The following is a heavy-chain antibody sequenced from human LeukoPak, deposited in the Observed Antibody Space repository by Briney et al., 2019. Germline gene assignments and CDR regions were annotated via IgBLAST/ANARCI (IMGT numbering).Heavy chain of an antibody. V-gene: IGHV3-30-3*01. D-gene: IGHD6-13*01. Sequence: AGGSLRLSCAASGFTFSSYAMHWVRQAPGKGLEWVAVISYDGSNKYYADSVKGRFTISRDNSKNTLYLQMNSLRAEDTAVYYCAKVRGIAAAPFDPWGQGTLVTVSS. CDR3: AKVRGIAAAPFDP. CDR1: GFTFSSYA. CDR2: ISYDGSNK. J-gene: IGHJ5*02.